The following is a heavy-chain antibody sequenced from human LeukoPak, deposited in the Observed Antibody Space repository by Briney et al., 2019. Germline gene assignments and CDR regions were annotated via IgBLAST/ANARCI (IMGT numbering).Heavy chain of an antibody. Sequence: SETLSLTCAVYGGSFSGYYWSWIRQPPGKGLEWIGEINHSGSTNYNPSLKSRVTISVDTSKNQLSLKLSSVTAADTAVYYCARVGPQQLGILKGTNYYYYMDVWGKGTTVTVSS. V-gene: IGHV4-34*01. CDR2: INHSGST. CDR3: ARVGPQQLGILKGTNYYYYMDV. CDR1: GGSFSGYY. D-gene: IGHD6-13*01. J-gene: IGHJ6*03.